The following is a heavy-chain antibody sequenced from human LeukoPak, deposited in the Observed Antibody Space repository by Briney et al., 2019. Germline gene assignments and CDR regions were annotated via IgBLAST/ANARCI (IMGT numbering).Heavy chain of an antibody. CDR1: GFTFSSYS. Sequence: PGGSLRLSCAASGFTFSSYSMNWVRQAPGKGLEWVSSISTSSSYIYYADSVKGRFTISRDNAKNSLYLQMNSLRAEDTAVYYCAGPSPGVYYYYYMDVWGKGTTVTVSS. D-gene: IGHD7-27*01. CDR2: ISTSSSYI. J-gene: IGHJ6*03. V-gene: IGHV3-21*01. CDR3: AGPSPGVYYYYYMDV.